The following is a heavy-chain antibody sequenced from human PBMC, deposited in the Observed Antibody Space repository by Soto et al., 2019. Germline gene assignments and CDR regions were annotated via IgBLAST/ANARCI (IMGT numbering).Heavy chain of an antibody. J-gene: IGHJ6*03. CDR3: ATTTSTLTFSGPYYYYMDV. D-gene: IGHD3-9*01. V-gene: IGHV1-8*01. CDR2: MNPNSGNT. Sequence: ASVKVSCKASGYTFTSYDINWVRQATGQGLEWMGWMNPNSGNTGYAQKFQGRVTMTRNTSISTAYMELSSLRSEDTAVYYCATTTSTLTFSGPYYYYMDVWGKGTTVTVS. CDR1: GYTFTSYD.